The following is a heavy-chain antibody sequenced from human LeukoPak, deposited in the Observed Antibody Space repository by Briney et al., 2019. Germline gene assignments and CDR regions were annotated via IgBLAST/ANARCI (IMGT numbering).Heavy chain of an antibody. V-gene: IGHV4-61*02. CDR1: GDSISRGNYY. J-gene: IGHJ3*02. CDR3: ARDRAGDSFDI. D-gene: IGHD7-27*01. Sequence: SETLSLTCTVSGDSISRGNYYWTWIRQPAGTRLEWIGRIHTSGSTDYNPSLKSQVTISMDTSKNQFSLNLNSVTAADTAVYYCARDRAGDSFDIWGQGTMVTVSS. CDR2: IHTSGST.